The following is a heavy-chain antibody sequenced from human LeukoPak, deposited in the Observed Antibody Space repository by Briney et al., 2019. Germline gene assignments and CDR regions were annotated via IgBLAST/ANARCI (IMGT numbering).Heavy chain of an antibody. V-gene: IGHV1-46*01. CDR1: GYSFTGYY. CDR3: AAQYVIDAFDI. D-gene: IGHD3-10*02. CDR2: INPSGGST. Sequence: GSVKVSCKASGYSFTGYYMHWVRQAPGQGLEWMGIINPSGGSTSYAQKFQGRVTMTRDMSTSTVYMELSSLRSEDTAVYYCAAQYVIDAFDIWGQGTMVTVSS. J-gene: IGHJ3*02.